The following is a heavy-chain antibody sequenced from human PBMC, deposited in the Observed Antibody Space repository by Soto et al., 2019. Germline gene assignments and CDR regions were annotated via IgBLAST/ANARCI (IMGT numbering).Heavy chain of an antibody. J-gene: IGHJ6*04. CDR1: GFTFSSYA. V-gene: IGHV3-30-3*01. D-gene: IGHD3-3*01. CDR2: ISYDGSNK. Sequence: GGSLRLSCAASGFTFSSYAMHWVRQAPGKGLEWVAVISYDGSNKYYADSVKGRFTISRDNSKNTLYLQMNSLRAEDTAVYYCARDRTIFGVVPFTAVWGKGTTVPVSS. CDR3: ARDRTIFGVVPFTAV.